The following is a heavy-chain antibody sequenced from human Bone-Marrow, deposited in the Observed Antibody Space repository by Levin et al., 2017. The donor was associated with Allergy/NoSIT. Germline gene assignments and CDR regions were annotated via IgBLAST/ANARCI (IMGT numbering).Heavy chain of an antibody. D-gene: IGHD6-19*01. CDR3: ARFRVAGRTNWFDP. J-gene: IGHJ5*02. Sequence: GGSLRLSCAASGFTFSSYWMHWVRQAPGKGLVWVSRINSDGSSTSYADSVKGRFTISRDNAKNTLYLQMNSLRAEDTAVYYCARFRVAGRTNWFDPWGQGTLVTVSS. CDR1: GFTFSSYW. V-gene: IGHV3-74*01. CDR2: INSDGSST.